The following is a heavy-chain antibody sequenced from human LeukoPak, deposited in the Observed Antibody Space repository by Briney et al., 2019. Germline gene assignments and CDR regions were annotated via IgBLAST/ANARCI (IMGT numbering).Heavy chain of an antibody. CDR1: GFTFTSYA. V-gene: IGHV3-23*01. CDR3: AKMQGYFDY. Sequence: PGGSLRLSCAASGFTFTSYAMSWVRQAPGKGLEWVSAITGSGGTTYYADFVKGRFTISRDNSKNTLYLQMNGLRVEDTAVYYCAKMQGYFDYWGRGTLVTVSS. CDR2: ITGSGGTT. J-gene: IGHJ4*02.